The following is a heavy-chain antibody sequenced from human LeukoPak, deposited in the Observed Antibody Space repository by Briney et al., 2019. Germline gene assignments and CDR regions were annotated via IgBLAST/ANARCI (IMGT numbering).Heavy chain of an antibody. J-gene: IGHJ3*02. V-gene: IGHV3-23*01. D-gene: IGHD3-10*01. CDR3: AKDISGAFDI. CDR2: ISGSGGST. CDR1: GFTFSSYA. Sequence: GGSLRLSCAASGFTFSSYAMSWVRQAPGKGLEWVSAISGSGGSTYYADSVKGRFTISRDNSKNTLYLQMNSLRAEGMALYYCAKDISGAFDIWGQGTMVTVSS.